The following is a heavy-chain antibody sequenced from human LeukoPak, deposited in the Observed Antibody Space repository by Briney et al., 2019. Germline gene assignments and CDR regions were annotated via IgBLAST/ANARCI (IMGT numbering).Heavy chain of an antibody. J-gene: IGHJ4*02. CDR1: GYTFTSYG. CDR3: ARDLPYSSTWESIDY. D-gene: IGHD6-13*01. V-gene: IGHV1-18*01. Sequence: ASVKVSCKASGYTFTSYGIIWVRQAPGQGLEWMGWISTYNGNTKYAQKIQGRVTMTTDTSTSTAYMELRSLRSDDTAVYYCARDLPYSSTWESIDYWGQGTLVTVSS. CDR2: ISTYNGNT.